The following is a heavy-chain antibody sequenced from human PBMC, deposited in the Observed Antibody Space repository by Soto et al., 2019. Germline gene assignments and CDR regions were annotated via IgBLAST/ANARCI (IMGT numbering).Heavy chain of an antibody. V-gene: IGHV4-59*01. CDR3: ASTSSSWFYGMDV. D-gene: IGHD6-13*01. J-gene: IGHJ6*02. Sequence: SETLSLTCTVSCGSMTNYYWSWIRQPPGKGLEWIGYIFYSGSTMYNPSLRSRVSISVDTSKNQFSLRLRSVTAADTAVYYCASTSSSWFYGMDVWGQGTTVTVSS. CDR1: CGSMTNYY. CDR2: IFYSGST.